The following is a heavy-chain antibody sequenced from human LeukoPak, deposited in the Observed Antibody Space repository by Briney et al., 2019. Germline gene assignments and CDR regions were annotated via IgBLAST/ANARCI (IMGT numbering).Heavy chain of an antibody. CDR2: ISSSSSYI. D-gene: IGHD3-22*01. CDR3: ARDRGQYYDTSDNWFDA. V-gene: IGHV3-21*01. CDR1: GFTFSSYS. J-gene: IGHJ5*02. Sequence: GGSLRLSCAASGFTFSSYSMNWVRQAPGKGLEWVSSISSSSSYIYYADSVKGRFTISRDNAKNSLYLQMNGLRAEDTAVYYCARDRGQYYDTSDNWFDAWGQGTLVTVSS.